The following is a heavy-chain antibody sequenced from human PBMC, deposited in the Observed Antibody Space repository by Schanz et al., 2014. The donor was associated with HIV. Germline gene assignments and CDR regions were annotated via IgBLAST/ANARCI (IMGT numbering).Heavy chain of an antibody. CDR3: ARASRIAASDRDPRLSYLYGMDV. CDR1: GFTFSTYG. J-gene: IGHJ6*02. Sequence: QVQLVESGGGVVQPGASLRVSCAASGFTFSTYGMHWVRQAPGKGLEWVAFISYDGSNKYYADSVKGRFTISRDNSKNTLYVQMNRLRAEDTAVYYCARASRIAASDRDPRLSYLYGMDVWGQGTTVTVSS. CDR2: ISYDGSNK. D-gene: IGHD6-13*01. V-gene: IGHV3-30*03.